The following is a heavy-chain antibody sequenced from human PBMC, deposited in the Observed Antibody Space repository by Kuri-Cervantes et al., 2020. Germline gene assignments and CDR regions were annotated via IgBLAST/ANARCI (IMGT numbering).Heavy chain of an antibody. D-gene: IGHD1-26*01. CDR1: GFTFSSYG. Sequence: LSLTCAASGFTFSSYGMHWVRQAPGKGLEWVAVISYDGSNKYYADSVKGRFTISRDNSKNTLYLQMNSLRAEDTAVYYCARDYRGSYTGAHYWGQGTLVTVSS. CDR2: ISYDGSNK. J-gene: IGHJ4*02. CDR3: ARDYRGSYTGAHY. V-gene: IGHV3-30*03.